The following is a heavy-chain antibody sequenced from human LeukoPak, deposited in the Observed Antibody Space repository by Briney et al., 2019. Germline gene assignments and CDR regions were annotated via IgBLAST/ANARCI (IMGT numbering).Heavy chain of an antibody. Sequence: SETLSLTCTVSGGSISGYYWSWFPQPPGKRLEWIGYIYHSGTTDSNPYLKSRITISVDTSNYQFFRKLSSVTAADTAVYYCARHESGWRGAFDIWGQGTMVIVSS. CDR3: ARHESGWRGAFDI. J-gene: IGHJ3*02. CDR2: IYHSGTT. V-gene: IGHV4-59*08. CDR1: GGSISGYY. D-gene: IGHD2-15*01.